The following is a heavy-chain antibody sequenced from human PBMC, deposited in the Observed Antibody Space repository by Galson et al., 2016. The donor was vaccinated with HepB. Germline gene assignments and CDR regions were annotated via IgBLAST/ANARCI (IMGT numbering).Heavy chain of an antibody. J-gene: IGHJ4*02. CDR3: TTSVGANEFDY. CDR1: GFTFSHAW. CDR2: IKSKGDGETT. D-gene: IGHD1-26*01. Sequence: SLRLSCAGSGFTFSHAWLNWVRQAPGKGLEWVGRIKSKGDGETTDYAAPVKGRFTVSRDDSKNTLYLQMNSLKTGDTAVYHCTTSVGANEFDYWGRGTLVTVSS. V-gene: IGHV3-15*07.